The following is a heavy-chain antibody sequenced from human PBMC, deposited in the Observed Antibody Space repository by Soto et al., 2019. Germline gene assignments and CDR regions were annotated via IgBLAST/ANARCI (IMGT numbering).Heavy chain of an antibody. CDR2: ISSSSSTI. D-gene: IGHD3-10*01. CDR1: GFTFSSYS. J-gene: IGHJ6*03. CDR3: ARDYYGSGSYYNPAGYYYMDV. V-gene: IGHV3-48*01. Sequence: GGSLRLSCAASGFTFSSYSMNWVRQAPGKGLEWVSYISSSSSTIYYADSVKGRFTISRDNAKNSLYLQMNSLRAEDTAVYYCARDYYGSGSYYNPAGYYYMDVWGKGTTVTVSS.